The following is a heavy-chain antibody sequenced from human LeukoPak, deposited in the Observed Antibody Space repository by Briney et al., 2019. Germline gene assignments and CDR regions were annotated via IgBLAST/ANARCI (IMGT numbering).Heavy chain of an antibody. J-gene: IGHJ1*01. CDR1: GFTFSSYD. D-gene: IGHD2-21*02. Sequence: HPGGSLRLSCAASGFTFSSYDMHWVRQAPGMGLEWVAVISYDGSNKYYADSVKGRFTISRDNSKNTLYLQMNSLRAEDTAVFYCATMELTYCGSDCDSEHFPHWGQGTLVIVSS. V-gene: IGHV3-30*04. CDR2: ISYDGSNK. CDR3: ATMELTYCGSDCDSEHFPH.